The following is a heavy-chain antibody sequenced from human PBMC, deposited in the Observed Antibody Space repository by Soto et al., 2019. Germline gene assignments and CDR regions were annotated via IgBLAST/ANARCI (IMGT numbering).Heavy chain of an antibody. CDR2: IIPIFGTA. CDR3: ARAAFWSGHYSMLYYGMDV. Sequence: ASVKVSCKASGGTFSSYAISWVRQAPGQGLEWMGGIIPIFGTANYAQKFQGRVTITADESTSTAYMELSSLRSEDTAVYYCARAAFWSGHYSMLYYGMDVWGQGTKVTVSS. J-gene: IGHJ6*02. D-gene: IGHD3-3*01. CDR1: GGTFSSYA. V-gene: IGHV1-69*13.